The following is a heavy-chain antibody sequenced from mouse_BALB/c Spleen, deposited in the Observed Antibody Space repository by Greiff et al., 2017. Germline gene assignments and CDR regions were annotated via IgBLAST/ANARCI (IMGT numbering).Heavy chain of an antibody. CDR2: INSNGGST. J-gene: IGHJ3*01. Sequence: VVESGGGLVQPGGSLKLSCAASGFTFSSYGMSWVRQTPDKRLELVATINSNGGSTYYPDSVKGRFTISRDNAKNTLYLQMSSLKSEDTAMYYCARCGYDGGFAYWGQGTLVTVSA. D-gene: IGHD2-2*01. V-gene: IGHV5-6-3*01. CDR1: GFTFSSYG. CDR3: ARCGYDGGFAY.